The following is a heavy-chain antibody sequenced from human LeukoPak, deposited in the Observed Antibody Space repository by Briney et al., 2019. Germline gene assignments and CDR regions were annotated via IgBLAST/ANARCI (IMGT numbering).Heavy chain of an antibody. J-gene: IGHJ6*02. D-gene: IGHD2-2*02. CDR2: ISYDGSNK. V-gene: IGHV3-30-3*01. CDR1: GFTFSSYA. CDR3: AKEYCSSTSCYTGWYYYYGMDV. Sequence: GGSLRLSCAASGFTFSSYAMHWVRQAPGKGLEWVAVISYDGSNKYYADSVKGRFTISRDNSKNTLYLQMNSLRAEDTAVYYCAKEYCSSTSCYTGWYYYYGMDVWGQGTTVTVSS.